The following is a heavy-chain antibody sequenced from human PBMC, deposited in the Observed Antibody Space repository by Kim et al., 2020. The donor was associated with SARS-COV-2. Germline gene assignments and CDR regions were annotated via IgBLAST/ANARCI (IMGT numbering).Heavy chain of an antibody. Sequence: KGRFTISRDNSKNTLYLQMNSLRAEVTAVYYCAKDVVVVPAAIAPNWFDPWGQGTLVTVSS. J-gene: IGHJ5*02. D-gene: IGHD2-2*01. V-gene: IGHV3-23*01. CDR3: AKDVVVVPAAIAPNWFDP.